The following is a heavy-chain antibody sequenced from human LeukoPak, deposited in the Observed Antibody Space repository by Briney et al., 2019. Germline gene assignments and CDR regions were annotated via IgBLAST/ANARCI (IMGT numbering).Heavy chain of an antibody. D-gene: IGHD1-26*01. CDR1: GYTFTSYY. CDR3: ARETPPTAELPTNSYYYYYGMDV. J-gene: IGHJ6*02. CDR2: INPSGGST. V-gene: IGHV1-46*01. Sequence: ASVKVSCKASGYTFTSYYMHWVRQAPGQGLEWMGIINPSGGSTSYAQKFQGGVTMTRGTSTSTVYMELSSLRSEDTAVYYCARETPPTAELPTNSYYYYYGMDVWGQGTTVTVSS.